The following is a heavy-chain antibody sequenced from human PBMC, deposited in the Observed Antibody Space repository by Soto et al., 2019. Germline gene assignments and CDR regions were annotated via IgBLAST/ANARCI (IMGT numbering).Heavy chain of an antibody. Sequence: PGGTLRLSCAAPGFTFSSYGMHWVRQSPGKGLEWVAVIWYDGSNKYYADSVKGRFTISRDNSKNTLYLQMNSLRAEDTAVYYCARDVDTDGDYYDYWGQRTLVTVSS. D-gene: IGHD5-18*01. J-gene: IGHJ4*02. CDR3: ARDVDTDGDYYDY. CDR2: IWYDGSNK. V-gene: IGHV3-33*01. CDR1: GFTFSSYG.